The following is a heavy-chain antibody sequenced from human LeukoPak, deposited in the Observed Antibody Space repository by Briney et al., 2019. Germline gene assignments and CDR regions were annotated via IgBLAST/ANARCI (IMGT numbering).Heavy chain of an antibody. V-gene: IGHV3-30*18. CDR1: GFTFTDAW. Sequence: PGGSLRLSCAASGFTFTDAWMNWVRQAPGKGLEWVAVISYDGSNKYYADSVKGRFTISRDNSKNTLYLQMNSLRAEDTAVYYCAKGGLYCSGGSCPMDYWGQGTLVTVSS. D-gene: IGHD2-15*01. J-gene: IGHJ4*02. CDR2: ISYDGSNK. CDR3: AKGGLYCSGGSCPMDY.